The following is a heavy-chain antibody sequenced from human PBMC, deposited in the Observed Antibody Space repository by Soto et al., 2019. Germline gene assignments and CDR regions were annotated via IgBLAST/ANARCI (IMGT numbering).Heavy chain of an antibody. D-gene: IGHD1-1*01. CDR1: GGSITHYY. CDR3: ARAETGNKALGL. J-gene: IGHJ3*01. Sequence: SETLSLTCTVSGGSITHYYWSWIRQPPGQGLEWIGYIFYSGSTTYKPSLKRRATISVDTSKNQFSLKLRSVTAADTALYYCARAETGNKALGLWGQGTLVTVSS. V-gene: IGHV4-59*01. CDR2: IFYSGST.